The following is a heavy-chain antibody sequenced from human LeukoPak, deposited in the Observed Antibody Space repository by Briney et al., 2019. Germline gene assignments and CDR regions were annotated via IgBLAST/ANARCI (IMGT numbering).Heavy chain of an antibody. V-gene: IGHV3-23*01. CDR2: IGDSGVIR. CDR3: ARGVVVAGNWFDP. J-gene: IGHJ5*02. D-gene: IGHD2-15*01. Sequence: GGSLRLSCAASGFTFKTHAMSWVRQAPGKGLEWVSRIGDSGVIRSYADSVKGRFTISRDNSKNTLYLQMNSLRAEDTAVYYCARGVVVAGNWFDPWGQGTLVTVSS. CDR1: GFTFKTHA.